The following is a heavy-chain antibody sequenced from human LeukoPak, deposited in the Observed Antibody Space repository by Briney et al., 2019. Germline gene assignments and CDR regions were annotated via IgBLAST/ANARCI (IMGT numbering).Heavy chain of an antibody. CDR2: ISSSSSYI. CDR1: GFTFSSYS. D-gene: IGHD5-18*01. CDR3: AKSKDSYGPGAFDI. J-gene: IGHJ3*02. V-gene: IGHV3-21*01. Sequence: GGSLRLSCAASGFTFSSYSMNWVRQAPGKGLEWVSSISSSSSYIYYADSVKGRFTISRDNAKNSLYLQMNSLRAEDTAVYYCAKSKDSYGPGAFDIWGQGTMVTVSS.